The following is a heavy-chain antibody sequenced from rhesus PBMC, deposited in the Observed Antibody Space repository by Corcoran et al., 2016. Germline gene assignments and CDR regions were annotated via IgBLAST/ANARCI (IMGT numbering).Heavy chain of an antibody. CDR2: SSYSGTN. CDR1: GYSITSGYG. J-gene: IGHJ4*01. CDR3: ARRSYGSWSGNYFDY. Sequence: QLQLQESGPGLVKPSETLSLTCAVSGYSITSGYGWRWLRQPPGGGVGWIGYSSYSGTNYYTPSFESRVTISIDTSKNQFSLKVASVTAADTAVYYCARRSYGSWSGNYFDYWGQGVLVTVSS. D-gene: IGHD6-13*01. V-gene: IGHV4-127*01.